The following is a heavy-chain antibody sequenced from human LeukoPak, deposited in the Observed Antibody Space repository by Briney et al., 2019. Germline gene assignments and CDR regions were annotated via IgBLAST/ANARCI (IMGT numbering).Heavy chain of an antibody. CDR1: GFTFSSYW. J-gene: IGHJ5*02. D-gene: IGHD2-15*01. CDR3: ARQKTDCSGGSCSNWFDP. Sequence: GGSLRLSCAASGFTFSSYWMSWVRQAPGKGLEWVAVISYDGSNKYYADSVKGRFTISRDNSKNTLYLQMNSLRAEDTAVYYCARQKTDCSGGSCSNWFDPWGQGTLVTVSS. CDR2: ISYDGSNK. V-gene: IGHV3-30-3*01.